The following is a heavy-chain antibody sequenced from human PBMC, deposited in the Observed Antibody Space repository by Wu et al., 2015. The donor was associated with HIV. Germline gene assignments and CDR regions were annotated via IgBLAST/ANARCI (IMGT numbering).Heavy chain of an antibody. Sequence: QVQLVQSGAEVKKPGSSVKVSCKASGGTFSSYAIIWVRQAPGQGLEWLGGIIPIFGNTKYAQRFRGRLTITADASTAFMELSSLRSDDTAVYYCARDRSDIRLFGTEEKRLYYYYMDIWGEGDRRSPSP. J-gene: IGHJ6*03. CDR3: ARDRSDIRLFGTEEKRLYYYYMDI. CDR2: IIPIFGNT. D-gene: IGHD1/OR15-1a*01. V-gene: IGHV1-69*12. CDR1: GGTFSSYA.